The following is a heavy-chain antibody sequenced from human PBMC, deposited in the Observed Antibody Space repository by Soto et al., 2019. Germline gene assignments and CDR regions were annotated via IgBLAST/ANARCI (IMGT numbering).Heavy chain of an antibody. CDR3: ARDDGSGWSNP. V-gene: IGHV4-59*01. Sequence: SETLSLTCTVSGGSISSYYWSWIRQPPGKGLEWIGYIHYSGSTNYNPSLKSRVTISVDTSKNQFSLNLSSVTAADKAVYYCARDDGSGWSNPWGQGTLATVSS. J-gene: IGHJ5*02. CDR1: GGSISSYY. CDR2: IHYSGST. D-gene: IGHD6-19*01.